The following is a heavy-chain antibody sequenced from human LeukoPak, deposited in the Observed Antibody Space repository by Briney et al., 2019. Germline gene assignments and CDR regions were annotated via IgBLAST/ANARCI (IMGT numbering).Heavy chain of an antibody. CDR2: IIPIFGTA. V-gene: IGHV1-69*05. D-gene: IGHD2-21*01. CDR1: GGTFSSYA. Sequence: SVKVSCKASGGTFSSYAIIWVRQAPGQGLEWMGGIIPIFGTANYAQKFQGRVTITTDESTSTAYMELSSLRSEDTAVYYCARALWYRMGDWFDPWGQGTLVTVSS. CDR3: ARALWYRMGDWFDP. J-gene: IGHJ5*02.